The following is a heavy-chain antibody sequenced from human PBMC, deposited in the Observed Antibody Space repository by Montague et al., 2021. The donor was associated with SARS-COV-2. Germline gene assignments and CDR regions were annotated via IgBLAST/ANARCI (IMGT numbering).Heavy chain of an antibody. D-gene: IGHD4-23*01. V-gene: IGHV2-70*01. CDR3: ARSYGTTVVTRAFDY. J-gene: IGHJ4*02. CDR1: GFSLSTSGMC. CDR2: IDWDDDK. Sequence: PALVKPTQTLTLTCTFSGFSLSTSGMCVSWIRQPPGKALEWLTLIDWDDDKYYSTSLKTRLTISKDTSKNQVVLTMTNMDPVDTATYYCARSYGTTVVTRAFDYWGQRTLVTVSS.